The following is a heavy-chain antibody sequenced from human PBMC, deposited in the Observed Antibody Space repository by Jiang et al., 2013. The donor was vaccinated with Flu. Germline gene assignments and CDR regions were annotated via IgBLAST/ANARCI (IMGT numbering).Heavy chain of an antibody. D-gene: IGHD3-10*02. J-gene: IGHJ5*02. Sequence: GSGLVKPSETLSLTCTVSGGSISSSNYYWGWIRQPPGKGLEWIGSIYYTGSTYYNPSLKSRVTISVDTSKNQFSLKLNSVTAADTAVYYCARHGRDTPTWGQGTLVTVSS. CDR2: IYYTGST. V-gene: IGHV4-39*07. CDR1: GGSISSSNYY. CDR3: ARHGRDTPT.